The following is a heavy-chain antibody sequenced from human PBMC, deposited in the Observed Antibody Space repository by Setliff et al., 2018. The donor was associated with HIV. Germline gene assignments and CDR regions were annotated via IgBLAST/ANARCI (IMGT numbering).Heavy chain of an antibody. CDR3: ARHAIVDTAGRGFDY. J-gene: IGHJ4*02. CDR1: GGSISSSGYY. CDR2: IHQSGST. D-gene: IGHD5-18*01. Sequence: ASETLSLTCTVSGGSISSSGYYWGWLRQPPGKGLEWIGSIHQSGSTYYNPSLKSRVTMSVDTSKSQFSLKVSSVTATDTAVYYCARHAIVDTAGRGFDYWGQGTLVTVSS. V-gene: IGHV4-39*01.